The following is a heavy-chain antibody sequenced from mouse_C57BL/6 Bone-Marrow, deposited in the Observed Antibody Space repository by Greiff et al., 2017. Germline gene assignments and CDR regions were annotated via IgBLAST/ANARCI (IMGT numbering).Heavy chain of an antibody. Sequence: DVKLVESGGGLVKPGGSLKLSCAASGFTFSDYGMHWVRQAPEKGLEWVAYISSGSSTIYYADTVEGRFTISRDNAKNTLFLQMTSLRSEDTAMYYCAMARVHYYAMDYWGQGTSVTVSS. CDR1: GFTFSDYG. V-gene: IGHV5-17*01. CDR3: AMARVHYYAMDY. D-gene: IGHD2-14*01. CDR2: ISSGSSTI. J-gene: IGHJ4*01.